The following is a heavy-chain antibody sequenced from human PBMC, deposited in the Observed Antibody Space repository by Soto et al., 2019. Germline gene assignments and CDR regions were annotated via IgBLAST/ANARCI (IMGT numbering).Heavy chain of an antibody. CDR2: ISAYNGNT. J-gene: IGHJ6*02. Sequence: GASVKVSCKASGYTFTSYGISWVRQAPGQGLEWMGWISAYNGNTNYAQKLQGRVTMTTDTSTSTAYMELRSLRSDDTAVYYCARDLAEYQLLYLYYYYYGMDVWGQGTTVTVSS. V-gene: IGHV1-18*01. CDR1: GYTFTSYG. D-gene: IGHD2-2*02. CDR3: ARDLAEYQLLYLYYYYYGMDV.